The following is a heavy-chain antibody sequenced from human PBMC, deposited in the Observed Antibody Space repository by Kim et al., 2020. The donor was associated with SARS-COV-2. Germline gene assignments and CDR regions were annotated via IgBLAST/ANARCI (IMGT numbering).Heavy chain of an antibody. V-gene: IGHV4-31*03. J-gene: IGHJ4*02. CDR1: GGSISSGGYY. CDR3: ARDRLLNDGGMGYYFDY. CDR2: IYYSGST. D-gene: IGHD2-15*01. Sequence: SETLSLTCTVSGGSISSGGYYWSWIRQHPGKGLEWIGYIYYSGSTYYNPSLKSRVTISVDTSKNQFSLKLSSVTAADTAVYYCARDRLLNDGGMGYYFDYWGQGTLVTVSS.